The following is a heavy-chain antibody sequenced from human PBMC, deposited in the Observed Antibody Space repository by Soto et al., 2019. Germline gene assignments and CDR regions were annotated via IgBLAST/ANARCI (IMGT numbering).Heavy chain of an antibody. CDR2: ISSSSSYI. CDR3: ARSCSGGSCPTLSRFQH. V-gene: IGHV3-21*01. Sequence: EVQLVESRGGLVKPGGSLRLSCAASGFTFSSYSMNWVRQAPGKGLEWVSSISSSSSYIYYADSVKGRFTISRDNAKNSLYLQMNSLRAEDTAVYYCARSCSGGSCPTLSRFQHWGQGTLVTVSS. J-gene: IGHJ1*01. D-gene: IGHD2-15*01. CDR1: GFTFSSYS.